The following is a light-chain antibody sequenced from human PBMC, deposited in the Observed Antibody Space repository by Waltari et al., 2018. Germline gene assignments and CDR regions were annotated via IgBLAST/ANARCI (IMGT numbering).Light chain of an antibody. CDR2: GAS. CDR1: QSIGKY. J-gene: IGKJ1*01. CDR3: QHYVRLPAT. V-gene: IGKV3-20*01. Sequence: EIVLTQSPGTLSLSPGERATLFCRASQSIGKYLVWYQQKPGQAPRLLIYGASTRATGIPDRFSGGGSGTDFSLSITRLEPEDFAVYYCQHYVRLPATFGQGTTVEIK.